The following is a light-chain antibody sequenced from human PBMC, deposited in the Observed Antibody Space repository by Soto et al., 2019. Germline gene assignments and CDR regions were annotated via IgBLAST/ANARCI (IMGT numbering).Light chain of an antibody. V-gene: IGKV1-5*01. CDR1: QSISSW. Sequence: DIQMTQSPSTLSASVGDRVTINCRASQSISSWLAWYQQKPGKAPKLLIYDASSLESGVPSRFSGRGSGTEFTLTISSLQPDDFATYYCQQYNSYLSWTFGQGTKVEIK. CDR3: QQYNSYLSWT. J-gene: IGKJ1*01. CDR2: DAS.